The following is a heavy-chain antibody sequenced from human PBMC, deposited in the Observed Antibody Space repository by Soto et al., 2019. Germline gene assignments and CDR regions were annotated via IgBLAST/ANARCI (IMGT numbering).Heavy chain of an antibody. Sequence: GGSLRLSCAASGFTFSSYGMHWVRQAPGKGLEWVAVISYDGSNKYYADSVKGRFTISRDNSKNTLYLQMNSLRAEDTAVYYCARDNWVGATTVRDYYNGMDVWGQGTTVTVSS. D-gene: IGHD1-26*01. CDR1: GFTFSSYG. J-gene: IGHJ6*02. CDR3: ARDNWVGATTVRDYYNGMDV. CDR2: ISYDGSNK. V-gene: IGHV3-30*03.